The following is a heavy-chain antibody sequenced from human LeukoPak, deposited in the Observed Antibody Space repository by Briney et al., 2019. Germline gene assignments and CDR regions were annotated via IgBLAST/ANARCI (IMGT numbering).Heavy chain of an antibody. Sequence: GGSLRLSCAASGFTFSSYAMCWVRQAPGRGLEWVSAISGSGGSTYYAESVKGRFTISRDNSKNTLYLQMNSLRAEDTAVYYCAKDAVAGNRCFFDYWGQGTLVTVSS. CDR3: AKDAVAGNRCFFDY. D-gene: IGHD6-19*01. V-gene: IGHV3-23*01. CDR1: GFTFSSYA. J-gene: IGHJ4*02. CDR2: ISGSGGST.